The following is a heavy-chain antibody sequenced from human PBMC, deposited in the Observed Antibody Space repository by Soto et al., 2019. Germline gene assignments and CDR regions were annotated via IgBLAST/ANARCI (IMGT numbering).Heavy chain of an antibody. CDR2: IYYSGST. V-gene: IGHV4-59*08. D-gene: IGHD6-19*01. CDR1: VGSLSSYY. Sequence: ETLSLTCTVSVGSLSSYYWSWIRQPPGKGLEWIGYIYYSGSTNYNPSLKSRVTISVDTSKNQFSLKLSSVTAADTAVYYCARRYSSGFDFWGQGTLVTVSS. J-gene: IGHJ4*02. CDR3: ARRYSSGFDF.